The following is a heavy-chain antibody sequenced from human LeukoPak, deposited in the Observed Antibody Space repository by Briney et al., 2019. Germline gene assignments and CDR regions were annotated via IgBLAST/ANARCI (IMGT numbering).Heavy chain of an antibody. CDR3: ARENSGSYREFDY. D-gene: IGHD1-26*01. V-gene: IGHV4-4*07. CDR1: GGSISSYY. CDR2: IYTSGSA. Sequence: SETLSLTCTVSGGSISSYYWSWIRQPAGKGLEWIGRIYTSGSANYNASLKSRVSMSVDTSKNQFSLKLSSVTAADTAVSYCARENSGSYREFDYWGQGTLVTVSS. J-gene: IGHJ4*02.